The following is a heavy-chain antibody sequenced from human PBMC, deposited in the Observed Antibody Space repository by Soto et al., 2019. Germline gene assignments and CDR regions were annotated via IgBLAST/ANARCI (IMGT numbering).Heavy chain of an antibody. J-gene: IGHJ4*02. D-gene: IGHD6-25*01. CDR1: GFTFNTYW. CDR3: ATRAGATAD. Sequence: EVQLVESGGGLVQPGGSLRLSCVVSGFTFNTYWMTWIRQAPGKGLEWVANINEDGNKQNYVDSVRGRFTISRDNAKTSLYLQMNSLSVEDTAVYYCATRAGATADWGQGTLVTVSS. V-gene: IGHV3-7*01. CDR2: INEDGNKQ.